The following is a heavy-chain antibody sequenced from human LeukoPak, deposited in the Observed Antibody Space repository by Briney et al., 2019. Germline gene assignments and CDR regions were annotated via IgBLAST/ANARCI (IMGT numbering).Heavy chain of an antibody. CDR2: INPNSGGT. Sequence: ASVKVSCKASGYTFTGYYMHWVRQAPGQGLEWMGWINPNSGGTNYAQKFQGRVTMTRDTSISTAYMELSRLRSDDTAVYYCAIPTGYSSGWCDYWGQGTLVTVSS. D-gene: IGHD6-19*01. J-gene: IGHJ4*02. CDR3: AIPTGYSSGWCDY. V-gene: IGHV1-2*02. CDR1: GYTFTGYY.